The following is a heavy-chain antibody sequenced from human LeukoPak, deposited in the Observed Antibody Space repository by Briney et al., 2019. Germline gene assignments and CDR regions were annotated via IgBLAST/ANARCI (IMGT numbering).Heavy chain of an antibody. CDR3: ARGAYGSGSSYNYYGMDV. J-gene: IGHJ6*02. CDR1: GCRFVNRW. CDR2: IYPDDSDT. D-gene: IGHD3-10*01. Sequence: GASPQISCEGSGCRFVNRWIGWVRQLPGKGLEWMGIIYPDDSDTIYKPSFEGQVTISADTSISTAYLQWSSLKASDTAMYYCARGAYGSGSSYNYYGMDVWGQGTTVTVSS. V-gene: IGHV5-51*01.